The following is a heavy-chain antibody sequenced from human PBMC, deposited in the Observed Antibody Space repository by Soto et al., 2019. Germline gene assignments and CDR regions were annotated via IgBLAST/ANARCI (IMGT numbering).Heavy chain of an antibody. CDR3: ARGGGNFDQ. CDR2: VKQDGSDK. CDR1: GFTLSGYW. Sequence: EVQLVESGGGLVQPGGSLRLTCAASGFTLSGYWMSWVRQAPGKGLEWVANVKQDGSDKYYVDSVKGRFTISRDNAKNSRYLQMNSLRAEDTAVYYCARGGGNFDQWGQGTLVTVS. V-gene: IGHV3-7*04. D-gene: IGHD3-16*01. J-gene: IGHJ4*02.